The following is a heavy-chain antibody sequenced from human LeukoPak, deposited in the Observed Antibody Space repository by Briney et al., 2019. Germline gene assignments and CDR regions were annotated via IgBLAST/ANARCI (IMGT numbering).Heavy chain of an antibody. J-gene: IGHJ4*02. V-gene: IGHV5-51*01. CDR1: GYSFTSYW. CDR3: ARHGSNIVVVPAAMDY. CDR2: IYPGDSDT. D-gene: IGHD2-2*01. Sequence: GESLKISCKGSGYSFTSYWIGWVRQMPGKGLEWMGIIYPGDSDTRYSPSFQGQVTISADKSISTAYLQWSSLKASDTAMYYCARHGSNIVVVPAAMDYWGQGTLVTVSS.